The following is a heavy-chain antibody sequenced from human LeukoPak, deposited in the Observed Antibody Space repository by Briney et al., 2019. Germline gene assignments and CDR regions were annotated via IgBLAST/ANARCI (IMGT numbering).Heavy chain of an antibody. J-gene: IGHJ4*02. Sequence: SETLSLTCTVSGGSVSSASYYWSWIRQPPGKGLEWIGYIYYSGSTNYNPSLKSRVTISVDTSKNQFSLKLSSVTAADTAVYYCARRPRWFGELLDYWGQGTLVTVSS. V-gene: IGHV4-61*01. CDR2: IYYSGST. CDR3: ARRPRWFGELLDY. D-gene: IGHD3-10*01. CDR1: GGSVSSASYY.